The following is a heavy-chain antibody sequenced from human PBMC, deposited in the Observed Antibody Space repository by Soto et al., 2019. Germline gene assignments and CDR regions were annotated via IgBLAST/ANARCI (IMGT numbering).Heavy chain of an antibody. CDR2: ISYTVDA. Sequence: SETLSLTCSVSAGSISRYYWGWVRQSPGEGLEWIAHISYTVDASYNPSLKSRVTISLDTSKNQIALGLMSVTAADTAVYYCVGSLMSRAMESFDYWGQGTLVTVSS. CDR3: VGSLMSRAMESFDY. CDR1: AGSISRYY. D-gene: IGHD5-18*01. V-gene: IGHV4-59*01. J-gene: IGHJ4*02.